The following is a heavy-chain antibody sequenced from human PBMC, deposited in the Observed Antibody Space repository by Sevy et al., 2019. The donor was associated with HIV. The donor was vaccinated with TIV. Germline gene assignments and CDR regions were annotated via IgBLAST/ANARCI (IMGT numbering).Heavy chain of an antibody. CDR3: ASGLRFLEWPLDY. J-gene: IGHJ4*02. CDR2: ISGSSNYI. D-gene: IGHD3-3*01. Sequence: GGSLRLSCAASGFTFSSYSMNWVRQAPGKGLEWVSSISGSSNYIYYADSVKGRFTISRDNAKNSLYQQMNSLRAEDTALYYCASGLRFLEWPLDYWGQGTLVTVSS. CDR1: GFTFSSYS. V-gene: IGHV3-21*06.